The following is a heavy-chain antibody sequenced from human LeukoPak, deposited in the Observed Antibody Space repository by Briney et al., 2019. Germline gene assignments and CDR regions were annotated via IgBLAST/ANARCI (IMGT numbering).Heavy chain of an antibody. Sequence: GGSLRLSCAASGFTFSSYAMSWVRQAPGKELEWVSAISGSGGSTYYADSVKGRFTISRDNSKNTLYLQMNSLRAEDTAVYYCAKDPRQQLVTNWFDPWGQGTLVTVSS. V-gene: IGHV3-23*01. CDR3: AKDPRQQLVTNWFDP. CDR2: ISGSGGST. J-gene: IGHJ5*02. CDR1: GFTFSSYA. D-gene: IGHD6-13*01.